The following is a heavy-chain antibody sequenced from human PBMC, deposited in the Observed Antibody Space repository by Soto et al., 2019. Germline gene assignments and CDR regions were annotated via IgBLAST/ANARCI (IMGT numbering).Heavy chain of an antibody. D-gene: IGHD2-21*02. J-gene: IGHJ4*02. CDR1: GYTFTSYG. CDR3: ARDCCGACYSAAIDY. Sequence: ASVKVSCKASGYTFTSYGISWVRQAPGQGLEWMGWISAYNGNTNYAQKLQGRVTMTTDTSTSTAYMELRSLRSDDTAVYYCARDCCGACYSAAIDYWGQGTLVTVSS. CDR2: ISAYNGNT. V-gene: IGHV1-18*04.